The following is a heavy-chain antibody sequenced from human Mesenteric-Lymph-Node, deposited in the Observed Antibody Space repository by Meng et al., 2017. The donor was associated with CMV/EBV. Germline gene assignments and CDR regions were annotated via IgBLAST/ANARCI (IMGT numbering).Heavy chain of an antibody. D-gene: IGHD1-1*01. J-gene: IGHJ4*02. Sequence: GGSLRLSCTVSGGSISSSSYYWGWIRQPPGKGLEWVSRISHDATTTNYADSVKGRFTVSRDNARNTLYLQMNSLRAEDTAVYYCSRDVNWVLFDYWGQGTLVTVSS. CDR1: GGSISSSSYY. V-gene: IGHV3-74*01. CDR2: ISHDATTT. CDR3: SRDVNWVLFDY.